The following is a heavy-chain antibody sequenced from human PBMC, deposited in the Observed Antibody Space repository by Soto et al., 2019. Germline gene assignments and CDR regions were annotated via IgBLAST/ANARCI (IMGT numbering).Heavy chain of an antibody. J-gene: IGHJ4*02. D-gene: IGHD6-13*01. CDR3: CGGRAAAAGGY. CDR2: IYYSGST. CDR1: GGSISSYY. V-gene: IGHV4-59*01. Sequence: QVQLQESGPGLVKPSETLSLTCTVSGGSISSYYWSWIRQPPGKGLEWIGYIYYSGSTNYNPSLKSRVTISVDTTKTQFALKLSSVTAEDTAVDYCCGGRAAAAGGYWGQGTLVTVSS.